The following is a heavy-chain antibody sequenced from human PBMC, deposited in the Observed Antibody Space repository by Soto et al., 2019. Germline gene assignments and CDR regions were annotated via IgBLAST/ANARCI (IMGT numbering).Heavy chain of an antibody. D-gene: IGHD2-8*02. CDR1: GFAFSAQW. Sequence: EVQLVESGGDLVQPGGSLRLSCSASGFAFSAQWMTWVRQTPGKGLEWVANISPEGSTKYYVDSAKGRFTISRDNAKNLLYLQMNSLTVGDTAVYSCVRDHVTPGLYFDKWGQGTLVTVSS. V-gene: IGHV3-7*01. CDR2: ISPEGSTK. J-gene: IGHJ4*02. CDR3: VRDHVTPGLYFDK.